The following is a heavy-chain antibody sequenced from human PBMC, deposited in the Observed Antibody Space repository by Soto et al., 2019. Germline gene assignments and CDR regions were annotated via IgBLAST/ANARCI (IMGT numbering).Heavy chain of an antibody. CDR3: ARGVYQPPYYYYYMDV. CDR2: IYYTGIT. V-gene: IGHV4-31*03. J-gene: IGHJ6*03. D-gene: IGHD3-16*02. Sequence: SETLSLTCTVSGDSTSSGGYYWSWIRQHPGKGLEWIGYIYYTGITYYNPSLKSRVTISVDTSKDQFSLKLSSVTAADTAVYYCARGVYQPPYYYYYMDVWGKGTTVTVSS. CDR1: GDSTSSGGYY.